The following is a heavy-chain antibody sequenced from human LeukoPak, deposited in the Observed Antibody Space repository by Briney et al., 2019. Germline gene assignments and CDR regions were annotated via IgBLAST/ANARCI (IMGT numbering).Heavy chain of an antibody. D-gene: IGHD6-13*01. J-gene: IGHJ6*03. CDR1: GDSISSYY. CDR3: ARAGIAAAYYYMDV. V-gene: IGHV4-59*01. Sequence: PSETLSLTCTVSGDSISSYYWNWIRQPPGKGLEWIGYIYYSGSTNYNPSLKSRVTISVDTSKNQFSLKLSSVTAADTAVYYCARAGIAAAYYYMDVWGRGTTVTVSS. CDR2: IYYSGST.